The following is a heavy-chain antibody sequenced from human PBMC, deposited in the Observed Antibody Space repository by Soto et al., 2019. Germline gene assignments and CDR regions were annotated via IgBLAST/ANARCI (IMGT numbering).Heavy chain of an antibody. Sequence: GESLKISCNGSGYSFTSYWIGWVRQMPGKGLEWMGRIDPSDSYTNYSPSFQGHVTISADKSISTAYLQWSSLKASDTAMYYCARNHDFKAYYGMDVWGQGTTVTVSS. CDR2: IDPSDSYT. V-gene: IGHV5-10-1*01. CDR3: ARNHDFKAYYGMDV. CDR1: GYSFTSYW. D-gene: IGHD2-21*02. J-gene: IGHJ6*02.